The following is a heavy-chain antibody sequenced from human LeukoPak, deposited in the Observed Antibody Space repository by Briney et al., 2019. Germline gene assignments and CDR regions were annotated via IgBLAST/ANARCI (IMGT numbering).Heavy chain of an antibody. CDR2: ISGSGGST. CDR1: GFTFSNYA. V-gene: IGHV3-23*01. CDR3: AKDEDYYDSSGYPFDY. J-gene: IGHJ4*02. D-gene: IGHD3-22*01. Sequence: PGGSLRLPCAASGFTFSNYAMSWVRQAPGKGLEWVSAISGSGGSTYYADSVKGRFTISRDDSKNTLDLQMNSLRAEDTAVYYCAKDEDYYDSSGYPFDYWGQGTLVTVSS.